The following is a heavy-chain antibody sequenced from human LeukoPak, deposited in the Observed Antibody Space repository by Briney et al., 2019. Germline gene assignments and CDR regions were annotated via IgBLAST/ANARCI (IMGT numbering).Heavy chain of an antibody. CDR2: ISSSSSYI. CDR3: ARLSTATSDSDY. J-gene: IGHJ4*02. Sequence: GGSLRLSCAASGFTFSSYAMSWVRQAPGKGLEWVSSISSSSSYIYYADSAKGRFTISRDNAKNSLYLQMNSLRAEDTAVYYCARLSTATSDSDYWGQGTLLSVSS. CDR1: GFTFSSYA. V-gene: IGHV3-21*01. D-gene: IGHD4-11*01.